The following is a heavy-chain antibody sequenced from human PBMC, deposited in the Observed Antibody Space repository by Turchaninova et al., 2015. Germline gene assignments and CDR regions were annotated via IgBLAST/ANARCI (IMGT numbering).Heavy chain of an antibody. CDR1: GGSFSDYH. CDR3: AALHTTTWYANFDY. J-gene: IGHJ4*02. V-gene: IGHV4-34*01. D-gene: IGHD6-13*01. Sequence: QVRLQQWGAGLLKPSETLSLTCAVSGGSFSDYHWTWLRQSPGEGLDWIGGINHSGSTNFSPSLKSRVTLSVDTAKNQFSLKMNSVTAADTAIYYWAALHTTTWYANFDYWSRGTPVTVSP. CDR2: INHSGST.